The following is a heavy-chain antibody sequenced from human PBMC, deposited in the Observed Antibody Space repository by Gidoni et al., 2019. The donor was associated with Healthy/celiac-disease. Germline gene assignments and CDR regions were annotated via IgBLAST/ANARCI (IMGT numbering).Heavy chain of an antibody. V-gene: IGHV2-5*02. J-gene: IGHJ4*02. D-gene: IGHD3-16*02. Sequence: QITLKESGPTLVKHTQTLTLTCTFPGFSLSTSGVGGGWLRQPPGKAREWLALLYWDEDKRYSPSLKSRLTITKAPSNNQVVLTMTNMDPVDTATYYCAHTIQEHYDYVWGSYRTKFDYWGQGTLVTVSS. CDR1: GFSLSTSGVG. CDR2: LYWDEDK. CDR3: AHTIQEHYDYVWGSYRTKFDY.